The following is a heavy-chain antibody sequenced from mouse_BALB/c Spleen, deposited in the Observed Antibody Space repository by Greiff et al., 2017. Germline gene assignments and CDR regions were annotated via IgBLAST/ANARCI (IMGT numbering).Heavy chain of an antibody. J-gene: IGHJ4*01. D-gene: IGHD3-1*01. CDR2: ISNLAYSI. CDR1: GFTFSDYG. Sequence: EVKVVESGGGLVQPGGSRKLSCAASGFTFSDYGMAWVRQAPGKGPEWVAFISNLAYSIYYADTVTGRFTISRENAKNTLYLEMSSLRSEDTAMYYCARDSGRSLGYYAMDDWGQGTSVTVSS. V-gene: IGHV5-15*02. CDR3: ARDSGRSLGYYAMDD.